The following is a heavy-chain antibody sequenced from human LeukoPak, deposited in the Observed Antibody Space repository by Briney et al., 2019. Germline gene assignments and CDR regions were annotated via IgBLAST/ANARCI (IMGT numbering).Heavy chain of an antibody. CDR2: INPNSGGT. CDR3: AAEYSGYVNWFDP. V-gene: IGHV1-2*02. CDR1: GYTFTGYY. Sequence: ASVKVSCKASGYTFTGYYMHWVRQAPGQGLEWMGWINPNSGGTNYAKKFQGRVTMTRDTSISTAYMELSRLRSDDTAVYYCAAEYSGYVNWFDPWGQGTLVTVSS. D-gene: IGHD5-12*01. J-gene: IGHJ5*02.